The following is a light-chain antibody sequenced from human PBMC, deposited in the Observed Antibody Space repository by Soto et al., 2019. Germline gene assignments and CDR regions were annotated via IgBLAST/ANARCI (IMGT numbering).Light chain of an antibody. Sequence: IVVTPSPSTLSVALGGRCTLSCGASQSINSSLAWYQQKPGQAPRLLMFRASIRAAGFPARFSGSGSGTEFNITISSLQSEDSAVYYCQQYNNWPRATFGGGTKVDIK. CDR2: RAS. CDR1: QSINSS. V-gene: IGKV3-15*01. J-gene: IGKJ4*01. CDR3: QQYNNWPRAT.